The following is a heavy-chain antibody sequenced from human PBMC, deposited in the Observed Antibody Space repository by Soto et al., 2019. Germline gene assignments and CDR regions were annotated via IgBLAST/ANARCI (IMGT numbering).Heavy chain of an antibody. CDR3: ARGSGWYRETWFDP. V-gene: IGHV1-2*02. CDR2: INPNSGGT. J-gene: IGHJ5*02. Sequence: QVQLVQSGAEVKKPGASVKVSCKASGYTFTGYYMHWARQAPGQELEWMGWINPNSGGTNYAQKFQGRVTMTRDTSISTAYMELGRLRSDDTAVYYCARGSGWYRETWFDPWGQGTLVTVSS. CDR1: GYTFTGYY. D-gene: IGHD6-19*01.